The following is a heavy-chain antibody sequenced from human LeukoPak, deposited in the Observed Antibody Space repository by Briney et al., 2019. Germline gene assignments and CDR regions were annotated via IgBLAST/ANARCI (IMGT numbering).Heavy chain of an antibody. J-gene: IGHJ4*02. CDR2: IIPIFGTA. V-gene: IGHV1-69*13. D-gene: IGHD5-18*01. CDR3: ARGPEGQLWLPYYFDY. Sequence: SVKVSCKASGYTFTSYAMNWVRQAPGQGLEWMGGIIPIFGTANYAQKFQGRVTITADESTSTAYMELSSLRSEDTAVYYCARGPEGQLWLPYYFDYWGQGTLVTVSS. CDR1: GYTFTSYA.